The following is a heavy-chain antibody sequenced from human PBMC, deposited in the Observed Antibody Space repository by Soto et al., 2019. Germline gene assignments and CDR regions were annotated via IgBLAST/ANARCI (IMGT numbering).Heavy chain of an antibody. J-gene: IGHJ4*02. CDR1: GNIFTNSW. CDR3: ARKWANWNDIYYFDY. V-gene: IGHV5-51*01. Sequence: GESLKISCKGSGNIFTNSWIAWVRQMPGKGLGWMGIIYPGDSDTRYSPSFQGQVTISADKSISTAYLQWRSLKASDTAIYYCARKWANWNDIYYFDYWGQGTLVTVSS. D-gene: IGHD1-20*01. CDR2: IYPGDSDT.